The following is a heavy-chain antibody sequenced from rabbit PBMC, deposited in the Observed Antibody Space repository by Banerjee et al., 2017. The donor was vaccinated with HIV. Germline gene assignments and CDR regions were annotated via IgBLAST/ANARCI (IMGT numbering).Heavy chain of an antibody. CDR3: ARDLTGVTGWNFNL. D-gene: IGHD7-1*01. J-gene: IGHJ4*01. CDR1: GFTLSSTHY. CDR2: IYSGISGAT. V-gene: IGHV1S40*01. Sequence: QSLEESGGDLVKPGASLTLTCTASGFTLSSTHYMCWVRQAPGKGLEWIGCIYSGISGATYYASWAKGRFTISKTSSTTVTLQMTSLTAADTATYFCARDLTGVTGWNFNLWGPGTLVTVS.